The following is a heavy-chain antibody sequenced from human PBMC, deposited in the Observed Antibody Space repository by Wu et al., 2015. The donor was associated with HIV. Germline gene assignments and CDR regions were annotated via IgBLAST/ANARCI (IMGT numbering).Heavy chain of an antibody. CDR2: INPNSGGSGGT. J-gene: IGHJ4*02. D-gene: IGHD2-2*01. CDR3: VSSAGTSYYFDY. Sequence: QVQLVQSGAEVKKPGASVKVSCKASGYTFTGYYMHWVRQAPGQGLEWMGWINPNSGGSGGTNYAQKFQGRVTMTRDTSISTAYMELSRLRSADTAVYYXVSSAGTSYYFDYWAREPWSPSPQ. CDR1: GYTFTGYY. V-gene: IGHV1-2*02.